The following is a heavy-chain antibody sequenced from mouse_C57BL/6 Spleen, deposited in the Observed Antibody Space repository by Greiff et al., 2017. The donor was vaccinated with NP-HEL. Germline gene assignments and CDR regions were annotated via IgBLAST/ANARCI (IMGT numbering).Heavy chain of an antibody. D-gene: IGHD2-3*01. Sequence: EVHLVESGGGLVKPGGSLKLSCAASGFTFSDYGMHWVRQAPEKGLEWVAYISSGSSTIYYADTVKGRFTISRDNAKNTLFLQMTSLRSEDTAMYYCARGGYYVDYYAMDYWGQGTSVTVSS. CDR2: ISSGSSTI. J-gene: IGHJ4*01. V-gene: IGHV5-17*01. CDR3: ARGGYYVDYYAMDY. CDR1: GFTFSDYG.